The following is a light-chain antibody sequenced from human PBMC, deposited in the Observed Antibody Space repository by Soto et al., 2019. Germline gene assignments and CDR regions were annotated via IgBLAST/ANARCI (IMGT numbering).Light chain of an antibody. V-gene: IGKV3-20*01. CDR1: QSVSSSY. J-gene: IGKJ4*01. Sequence: VLTQAPGTLSLSPGERATLSCRASQSVSSSYLAWYQQKPGQAPRLLIYGASSRATGIPDRFSGSGSGTDFTLTISRLEPEDFAVYYCQQYGSSLLTFGGGTKVEIK. CDR3: QQYGSSLLT. CDR2: GAS.